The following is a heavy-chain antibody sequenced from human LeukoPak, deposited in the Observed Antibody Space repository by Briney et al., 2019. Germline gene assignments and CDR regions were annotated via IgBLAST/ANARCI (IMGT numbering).Heavy chain of an antibody. J-gene: IGHJ3*02. Sequence: GGSLRLSCAASGFTFSSYAMSWVRQAPGKGLEWVSAISGSGGSTYYADSVKGRFTISRDNTKNSVYLQMNSLRAEDTAVYYCARGATMVRGVIILAAFDIWGQGTMVTVSS. CDR1: GFTFSSYA. CDR3: ARGATMVRGVIILAAFDI. D-gene: IGHD3-10*01. V-gene: IGHV3-23*01. CDR2: ISGSGGST.